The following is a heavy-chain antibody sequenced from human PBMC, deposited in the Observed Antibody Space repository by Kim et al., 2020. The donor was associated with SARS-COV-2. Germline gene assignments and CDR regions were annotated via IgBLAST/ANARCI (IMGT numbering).Heavy chain of an antibody. J-gene: IGHJ6*02. CDR3: ARAGAAASMDV. V-gene: IGHV1-46*01. CDR2: T. D-gene: IGHD6-13*01. Sequence: TSYAQKFQGRVTMTRDTSTSTVYMELSSLRSEDTAVYYCARAGAAASMDVWGQGTTVTVSS.